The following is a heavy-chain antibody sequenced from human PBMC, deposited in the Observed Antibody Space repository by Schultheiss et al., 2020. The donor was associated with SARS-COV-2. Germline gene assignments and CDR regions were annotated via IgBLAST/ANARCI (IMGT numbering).Heavy chain of an antibody. D-gene: IGHD2-2*01. Sequence: GGSLRLSCAASGLNVSSHYMGWVRQAPGKGLEWVSRINSDGSSTSYADSVKGRFTISRDSGKNTLYLQMNSLTAEDTAVYYCARLLPSSMRAMDVWGRGTTVTVAS. CDR1: GLNVSSHY. J-gene: IGHJ6*02. V-gene: IGHV3-74*01. CDR3: ARLLPSSMRAMDV. CDR2: INSDGSST.